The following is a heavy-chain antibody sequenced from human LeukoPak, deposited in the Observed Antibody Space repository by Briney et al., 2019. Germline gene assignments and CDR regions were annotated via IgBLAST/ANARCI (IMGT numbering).Heavy chain of an antibody. D-gene: IGHD1-26*01. Sequence: GRSLRLSCAASGFPFDDYAMHWVRQAPGKGLEWVSGISWNSGSIGYADSVKGRFTISRDNAKNSLYLQMNSLRAEDTALYYCAKEYSGSYLGSDAFDIWGQGTMVTVSS. V-gene: IGHV3-9*01. CDR3: AKEYSGSYLGSDAFDI. J-gene: IGHJ3*02. CDR1: GFPFDDYA. CDR2: ISWNSGSI.